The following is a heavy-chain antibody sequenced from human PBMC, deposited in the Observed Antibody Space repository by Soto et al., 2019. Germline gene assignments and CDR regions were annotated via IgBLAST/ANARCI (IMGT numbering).Heavy chain of an antibody. J-gene: IGHJ2*01. D-gene: IGHD5-12*01. CDR1: GFTFSSYA. CDR3: AKSVTRESGYDRTYWYFDR. Sequence: GGSLRLSCAASGFTFSSYAMSWVRQAPGKGLEWVSAISGSGGSTYYADSVKGRFTISRDNSKNTLYLQMNSLRAEDTAVYYCAKSVTRESGYDRTYWYFDRSGPGPLV. CDR2: ISGSGGST. V-gene: IGHV3-23*01.